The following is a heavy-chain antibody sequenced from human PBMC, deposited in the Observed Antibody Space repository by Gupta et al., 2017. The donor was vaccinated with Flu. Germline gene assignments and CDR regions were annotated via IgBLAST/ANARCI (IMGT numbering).Heavy chain of an antibody. J-gene: IGHJ3*01. CDR2: VDATGST. D-gene: IGHD2-21*02. V-gene: IGHV4-61*02. CDR1: GASVSSGRLY. Sequence: QVQLQESGPGLVRPSQTLSLTCTVSGASVSSGRLYWSWIRQPAGKELEWIGRVDATGSTDYNSSLKSRVTISIDTSMNQFSLKLSSVTATDTAVYYCARVTRLNDAFDVWGQGTMVIVSS. CDR3: ARVTRLNDAFDV.